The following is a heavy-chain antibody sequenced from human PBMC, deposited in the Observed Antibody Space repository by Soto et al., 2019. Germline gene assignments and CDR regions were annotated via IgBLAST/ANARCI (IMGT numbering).Heavy chain of an antibody. CDR1: GYTFTSYD. CDR2: MNPNSGNT. CDR3: ARDHQTIFGVVTTYYYYYGMDV. J-gene: IGHJ6*02. V-gene: IGHV1-18*01. Sequence: ASVKVSCKASGYTFTSYDINWVRQATGQGLEWMGWMNPNSGNTNYAQKLQGRVTMTTDTSTSTAYMELRSLRSDDTAVYYCARDHQTIFGVVTTYYYYYGMDVWGQGTTVTVSS. D-gene: IGHD3-3*01.